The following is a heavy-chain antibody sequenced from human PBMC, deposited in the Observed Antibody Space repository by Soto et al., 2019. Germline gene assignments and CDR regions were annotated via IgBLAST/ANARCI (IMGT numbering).Heavy chain of an antibody. CDR2: ISSSSSYI. J-gene: IGHJ6*02. CDR1: GFTFSSYS. D-gene: IGHD1-7*01. Sequence: PGGSLRLSCAASGFTFSSYSMNWVRQAPGKGLEWVSSISSSSSYIYYADSVKGRFTISRDNAKNSLYLQMNSLRAEDTAVYYCARDXGWNYVSPYHYYYGMDVWGQGTTVTVSS. V-gene: IGHV3-21*01. CDR3: ARDXGWNYVSPYHYYYGMDV.